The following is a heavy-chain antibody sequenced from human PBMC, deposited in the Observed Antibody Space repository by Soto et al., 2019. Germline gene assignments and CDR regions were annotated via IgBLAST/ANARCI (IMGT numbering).Heavy chain of an antibody. CDR3: AGDPGGNCYFCMDV. CDR1: GFTFSHYA. Sequence: QVQLVESGGGVVQPGRSLRLSCAASGFTFSHYAMHWVRQAPGKGLEWVAVIWHDGSNKYYADSVKGRFTISRDNSKNTLDLEMNSLRAEDTAVYHCAGDPGGNCYFCMDVWGQGTTVTVSS. V-gene: IGHV3-33*01. D-gene: IGHD2-15*01. J-gene: IGHJ6*02. CDR2: IWHDGSNK.